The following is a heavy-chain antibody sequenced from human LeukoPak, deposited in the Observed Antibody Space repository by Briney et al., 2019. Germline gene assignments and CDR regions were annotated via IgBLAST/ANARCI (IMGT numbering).Heavy chain of an antibody. J-gene: IGHJ4*02. Sequence: SVKVSCKASGGTFSSYAISWVRQAPGQGLEWMGGIIPIFGTANYAQKFQGRVTITADKSTSTAYMELSSLRSEDTAVYYCARDPPRIAAAGTSGSYWGQGTLVTVSS. CDR3: ARDPPRIAAAGTSGSY. CDR1: GGTFSSYA. V-gene: IGHV1-69*06. D-gene: IGHD6-13*01. CDR2: IIPIFGTA.